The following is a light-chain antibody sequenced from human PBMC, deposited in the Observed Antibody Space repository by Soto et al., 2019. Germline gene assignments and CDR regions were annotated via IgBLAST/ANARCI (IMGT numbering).Light chain of an antibody. V-gene: IGKV3-15*01. J-gene: IGKJ2*01. CDR1: QSISTE. CDR3: QQGHNWPLT. CDR2: SAS. Sequence: EIVMTQSPATLSVSPGERATLSCRASQSISTELAWYQQKPGQPPRLLIYSASTRATGVPARFTGSGSGSEFTLTISWLQSEDFAVYYCQQGHNWPLTFGQGTRVEI.